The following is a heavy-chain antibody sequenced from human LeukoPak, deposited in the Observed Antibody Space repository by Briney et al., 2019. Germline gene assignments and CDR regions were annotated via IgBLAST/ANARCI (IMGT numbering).Heavy chain of an antibody. V-gene: IGHV1-69*13. Sequence: ASVKVSCKASGGTFSSYAISWARQAPGQGLEWMGGIIPIFGTANYAQKFQGRVTITADESTSTAYMELSSLRSEDTAVYYCARDTNWNDPRRGYYYYYMDVWGKGTTVTVSS. J-gene: IGHJ6*03. D-gene: IGHD1-1*01. CDR1: GGTFSSYA. CDR2: IIPIFGTA. CDR3: ARDTNWNDPRRGYYYYYMDV.